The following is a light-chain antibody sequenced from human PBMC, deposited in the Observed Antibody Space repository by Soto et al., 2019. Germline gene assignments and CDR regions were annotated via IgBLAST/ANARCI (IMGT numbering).Light chain of an antibody. CDR1: QSVTSN. J-gene: IGKJ1*01. CDR3: QQYDNWWT. V-gene: IGKV3-15*01. Sequence: EIVMTQSPATLSVSPGERATLSCRASQSVTSNLAWYQKKPGQASRLLIYGASTRATGIPARFSGSGSGTDFTLTISSLQSEDFAVYYCQQYDNWWTFGQGTRVEIK. CDR2: GAS.